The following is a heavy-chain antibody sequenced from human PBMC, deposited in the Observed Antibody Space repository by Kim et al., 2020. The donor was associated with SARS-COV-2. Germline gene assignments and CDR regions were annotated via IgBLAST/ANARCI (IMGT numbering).Heavy chain of an antibody. CDR1: GFTFSSYW. V-gene: IGHV3-7*03. Sequence: GGSLRLSCAASGFTFSSYWMSWVRQAPGKGLEWVANIKQDGSEKYYVDSVKGRFTISRDNAKNSLHLQMNSLRAEDTAVYYCARNGIGYNYGSVDYWGQGTLVTVSS. J-gene: IGHJ4*02. CDR3: ARNGIGYNYGSVDY. D-gene: IGHD5-18*01. CDR2: IKQDGSEK.